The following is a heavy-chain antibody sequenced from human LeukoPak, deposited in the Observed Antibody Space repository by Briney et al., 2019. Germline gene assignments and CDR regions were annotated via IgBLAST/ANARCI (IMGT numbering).Heavy chain of an antibody. V-gene: IGHV4-4*07. D-gene: IGHD6-19*01. J-gene: IGHJ4*02. Sequence: SETLSLTCIVSGGSISSYYWSWIRQPAGKGLEWIGRIYVSGSANYNPSLKSRVTMSVDTSKNQPSLKLSSVTAADTAVYYCAAGAVAADFDYWGQGTLVTVSS. CDR3: AAGAVAADFDY. CDR2: IYVSGSA. CDR1: GGSISSYY.